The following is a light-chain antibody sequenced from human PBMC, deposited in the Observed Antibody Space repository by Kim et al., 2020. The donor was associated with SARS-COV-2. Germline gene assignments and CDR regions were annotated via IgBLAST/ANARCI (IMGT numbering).Light chain of an antibody. Sequence: SYELTQPPSVSVSPGQTASITYSGDNLGDTYVCWYQQKPGQPPVLVIYQDTKRPSGIPERFSGSNSGNTATLTISGIQTMDEADYYCQAWDSGTAVFGGG. CDR3: QAWDSGTAV. CDR1: NLGDTY. J-gene: IGLJ2*01. V-gene: IGLV3-1*01. CDR2: QDT.